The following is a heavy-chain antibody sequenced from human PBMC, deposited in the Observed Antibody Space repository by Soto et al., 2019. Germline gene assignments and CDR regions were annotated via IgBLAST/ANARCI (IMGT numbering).Heavy chain of an antibody. CDR3: VKDRQGEPYVDI. CDR2: ISHRGST. Sequence: QVQLQESGPGLVKPSQTLSVTCTVSGVSISSRAYYWTWIRQHPEEGLEWIGYISHRGSTLYNPPLKMRLAMARDTSEDQFSLKLSYVTGADTGVYFCVKDRQGEPYVDIWGQGTMVTVSS. CDR1: GVSISSRAYY. D-gene: IGHD2-2*01. J-gene: IGHJ3*02. V-gene: IGHV4-31*03.